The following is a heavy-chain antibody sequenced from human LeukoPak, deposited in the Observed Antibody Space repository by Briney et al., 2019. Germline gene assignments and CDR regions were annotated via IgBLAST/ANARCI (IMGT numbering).Heavy chain of an antibody. CDR3: ARESNWCFDY. Sequence: GRSLRLSCAASGFTFSTYSMNWVRQAPGKGLEWVSSISSSSTYIYYADSVKGRFTISRDNAKNSLDLQMNSLRAEDTAVYYCARESNWCFDYWGQGALVTVSS. CDR1: GFTFSTYS. V-gene: IGHV3-21*01. J-gene: IGHJ4*02. CDR2: ISSSSTYI. D-gene: IGHD1-20*01.